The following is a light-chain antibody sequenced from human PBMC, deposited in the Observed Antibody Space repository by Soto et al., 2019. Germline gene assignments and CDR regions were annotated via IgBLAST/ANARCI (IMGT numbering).Light chain of an antibody. CDR1: QSITSS. V-gene: IGKV3-11*01. CDR2: SGY. J-gene: IGKJ1*01. CDR3: QQRYSWLRA. Sequence: EVVVTQSPDTLSLSPGETATLSCRASQSITSSVAWYQHKPGQSPRLVVYSGYKRAPGIPARFSGSGSGTVFTLTISSLESDDFAVYYCQQRYSWLRAFGPGTKV.